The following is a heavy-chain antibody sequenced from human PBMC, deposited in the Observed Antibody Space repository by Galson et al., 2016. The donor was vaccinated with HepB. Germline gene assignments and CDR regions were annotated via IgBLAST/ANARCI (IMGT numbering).Heavy chain of an antibody. CDR1: GFTFSSSA. J-gene: IGHJ4*02. CDR2: ISYDGRNK. Sequence: SLRLSCAASGFTFSSSAMHWVRQAPGKGLEWVALISYDGRNKYYADSVKGRFTISRENYYNTVFLYMDRLRIEDTAVYFCASQTIHSGYGVGDYWGLGALVTVSS. D-gene: IGHD5-12*01. V-gene: IGHV3-30*04. CDR3: ASQTIHSGYGVGDY.